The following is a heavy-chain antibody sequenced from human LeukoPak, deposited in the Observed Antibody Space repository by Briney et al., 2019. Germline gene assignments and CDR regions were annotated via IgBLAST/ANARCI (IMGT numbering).Heavy chain of an antibody. CDR2: IIPIFGTA. CDR1: GGTFRSYA. Sequence: FSVNVSCKASGGTFRSYAIIWVRQAPGHGREWMGGIIPIFGTANYAQKFQGRGTITADESPSTAYMELSSLRSEDTAVYFCARAGSRDFGVANFDYWGQGTLVTVSS. CDR3: ARAGSRDFGVANFDY. J-gene: IGHJ4*02. D-gene: IGHD3-3*01. V-gene: IGHV1-69*13.